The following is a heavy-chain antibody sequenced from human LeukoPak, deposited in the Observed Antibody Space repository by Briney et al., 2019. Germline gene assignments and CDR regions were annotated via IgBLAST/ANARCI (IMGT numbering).Heavy chain of an antibody. CDR3: ATELAAGSSGYYYHY. CDR2: FDPEDGET. Sequence: ASVTVSCTVSGYTLTELSMHWVRQAPGKGLEWMGGFDPEDGETIYAQKFQGRVTMTEDTSTDTAYMELSSLRSEDTAVYYCATELAAGSSGYYYHYWGQGTLVTVSS. D-gene: IGHD3-22*01. J-gene: IGHJ4*02. CDR1: GYTLTELS. V-gene: IGHV1-24*01.